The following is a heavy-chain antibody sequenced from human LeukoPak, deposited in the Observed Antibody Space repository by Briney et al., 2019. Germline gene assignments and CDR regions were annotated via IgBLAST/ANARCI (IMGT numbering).Heavy chain of an antibody. Sequence: CRSLRLSCAASGFTFDDYAMHWVRQAPGKGLEWVSGISWNSGSIGYADSVKGRFTISRDNAKNSLYLQMNSLRAEDTALYYCAKDMRGQGGNAFDYWGQGTLVTVSS. CDR1: GFTFDDYA. CDR3: AKDMRGQGGNAFDY. J-gene: IGHJ4*02. D-gene: IGHD4-23*01. CDR2: ISWNSGSI. V-gene: IGHV3-9*01.